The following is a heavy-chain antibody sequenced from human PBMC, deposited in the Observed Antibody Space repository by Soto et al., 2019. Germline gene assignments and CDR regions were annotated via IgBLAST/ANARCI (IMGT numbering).Heavy chain of an antibody. Sequence: SETLSLTCTVFGGSISSSGYYWGWIRQPPGKGLEWIGSIYYSGSTYYNPSLKSRVTISVDTSKNQFSLKLSSVTAADTAVYYCAGSELNYYYYGMDVWGQGTTVTVSS. CDR2: IYYSGST. CDR1: GGSISSSGYY. V-gene: IGHV4-39*01. CDR3: AGSELNYYYYGMDV. J-gene: IGHJ6*02. D-gene: IGHD1-26*01.